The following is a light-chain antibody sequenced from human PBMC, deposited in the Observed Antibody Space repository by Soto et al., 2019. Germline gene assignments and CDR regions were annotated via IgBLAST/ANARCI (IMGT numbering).Light chain of an antibody. J-gene: IGKJ1*01. CDR3: LQLYNFPWT. V-gene: IGKV1-17*03. Sequence: DIQMTQSPSVMSASLGDRVTITCRASQGISSYLACFQQKPGKAPKLLLFAASNLPSGVPSRFSGSGSGTDFTLTISRLQPDDFATYYCLQLYNFPWTFGQGTKVDIK. CDR2: AAS. CDR1: QGISSY.